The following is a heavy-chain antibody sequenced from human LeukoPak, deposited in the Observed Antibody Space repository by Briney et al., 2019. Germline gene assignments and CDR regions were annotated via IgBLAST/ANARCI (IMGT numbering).Heavy chain of an antibody. CDR3: TTDLYCSGGTCYSGIY. CDR2: ISGSGGST. D-gene: IGHD2-15*01. CDR1: GFTFSSYA. J-gene: IGHJ4*02. V-gene: IGHV3-23*01. Sequence: PGGSLRLSCAASGFTFSSYAMSWVRQAPGKGLEWVSAISGSGGSTYYADSVKGRFTISRDNSKNMLYLQMNSLKTEDTALYYCTTDLYCSGGTCYSGIYWGQGTLVTVSS.